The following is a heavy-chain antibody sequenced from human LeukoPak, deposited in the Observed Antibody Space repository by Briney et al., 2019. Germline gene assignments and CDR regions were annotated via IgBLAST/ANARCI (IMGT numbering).Heavy chain of an antibody. CDR3: ASPPPPANYYDSSGYTE. J-gene: IGHJ4*02. Sequence: GGSLRLSCAASGFTFSSYEMNWVRQAPGKGLEGVSYISSSGSTIYYADSVKGRVTISRDNAKNSLYLQMNSLRAEDTAVYYCASPPPPANYYDSSGYTEWGQGTLVTVSS. V-gene: IGHV3-48*03. CDR2: ISSSGSTI. D-gene: IGHD3-22*01. CDR1: GFTFSSYE.